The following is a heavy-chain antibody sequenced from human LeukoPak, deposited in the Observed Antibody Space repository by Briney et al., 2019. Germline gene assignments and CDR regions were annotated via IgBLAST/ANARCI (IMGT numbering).Heavy chain of an antibody. D-gene: IGHD6-6*01. CDR1: GFTFSDYW. CDR2: IKQDGSEK. J-gene: IGHJ4*02. Sequence: GGSLRLSCAVSGFTFSDYWMHWVRQAPGKGLEWVANIKQDGSEKYYVDSVKGRFTISRDNAKNSLYLQMNSLRAEDTAVYYCARDRKYSSSSVGDYWGQGTLVTVSS. V-gene: IGHV3-7*03. CDR3: ARDRKYSSSSVGDY.